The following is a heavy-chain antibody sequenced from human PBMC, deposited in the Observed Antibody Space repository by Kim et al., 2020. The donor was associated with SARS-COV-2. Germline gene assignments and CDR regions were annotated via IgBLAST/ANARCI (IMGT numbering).Heavy chain of an antibody. CDR2: INTNTGNP. J-gene: IGHJ6*02. V-gene: IGHV7-4-1*02. D-gene: IGHD6-6*01. CDR3: ARDFTIAASSLYYYGMDV. CDR1: GYTFTSYA. Sequence: ASVKVSCKASGYTFTSYAMNWVRQAPGQGLEWMGWINTNTGNPTYAQGFTGRFVFSLDTSVSTAYLQISSLKAEDTAVYYCARDFTIAASSLYYYGMDVWGQGTTVTVSS.